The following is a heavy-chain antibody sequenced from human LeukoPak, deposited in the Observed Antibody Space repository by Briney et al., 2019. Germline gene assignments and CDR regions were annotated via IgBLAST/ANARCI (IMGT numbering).Heavy chain of an antibody. CDR3: ARAQSGSYHLYWYFDL. J-gene: IGHJ2*01. Sequence: GSLRLSCAASGLTFSSYSMNWVRQAPGKGLEWVSYISSSSSTIYYADSVKGRFTISRDNAKNSLYLQMNSLRAEDTAVYYCARAQSGSYHLYWYFDLWGRGTLVTVSS. V-gene: IGHV3-48*04. CDR1: GLTFSSYS. D-gene: IGHD1-26*01. CDR2: ISSSSSTI.